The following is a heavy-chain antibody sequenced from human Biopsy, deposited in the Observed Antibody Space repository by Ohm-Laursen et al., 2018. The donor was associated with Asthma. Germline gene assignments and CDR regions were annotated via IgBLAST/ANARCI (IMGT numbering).Heavy chain of an antibody. D-gene: IGHD3-10*01. CDR1: GYTFNSAG. CDR2: ISVYNGNT. Sequence: ASVKVSCKISGYTFNSAGITWERQAPEQGLEWMGWISVYNGNTKVAQKSQDRVSMITDTSTSTAYLELRSLRSDDTSVYFCARAVDYSHYYGIDVWGQGTTVTVS. V-gene: IGHV1-18*01. CDR3: ARAVDYSHYYGIDV. J-gene: IGHJ6*02.